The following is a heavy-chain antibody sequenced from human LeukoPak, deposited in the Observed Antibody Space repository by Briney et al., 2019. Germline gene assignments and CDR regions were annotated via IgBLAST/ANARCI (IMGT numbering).Heavy chain of an antibody. Sequence: GGSLRLSCVASGFTFSSYWMHWVGQAPGKGLVWVSRINSDGSSTTYADSVKGRFTISRDNAENTLYLQMNSLRAEDTAMYYCARQYSYDSSGYYPWDYWGQGTLVTVSS. CDR3: ARQYSYDSSGYYPWDY. CDR2: INSDGSST. J-gene: IGHJ4*02. V-gene: IGHV3-74*01. CDR1: GFTFSSYW. D-gene: IGHD3-22*01.